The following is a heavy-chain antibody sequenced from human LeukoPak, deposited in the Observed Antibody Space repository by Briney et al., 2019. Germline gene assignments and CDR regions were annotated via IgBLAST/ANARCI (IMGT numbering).Heavy chain of an antibody. CDR1: GFDFSHYG. V-gene: IGHV3-23*01. D-gene: IGHD4-23*01. J-gene: IGHJ4*02. CDR2: FSGTSTLT. Sequence: GGSLRLSCAASGFDFSHYGMSWVRQSPGKGLEWVSTFSGTSTLTYYADSAKGRFTISRDNSKNTLYLQMDSLRAEDTAVYYCARREHRGGWYLDYWGQGTLVTVSS. CDR3: ARREHRGGWYLDY.